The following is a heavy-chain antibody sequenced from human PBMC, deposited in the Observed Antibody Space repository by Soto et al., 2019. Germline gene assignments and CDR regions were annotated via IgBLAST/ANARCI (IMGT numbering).Heavy chain of an antibody. J-gene: IGHJ4*02. Sequence: QMQLVQSGPEVKKPGTSVKVSCKASGFTFTNSAVQWVRQARGQRLEWIGWIVVGSGNTNYAQKFQERVTITRDMSTSTAYMELSSLRSEDTAVYYCAKAKGDSYGYGNYWGQGTLVTVSA. V-gene: IGHV1-58*01. D-gene: IGHD5-18*01. CDR1: GFTFTNSA. CDR2: IVVGSGNT. CDR3: AKAKGDSYGYGNY.